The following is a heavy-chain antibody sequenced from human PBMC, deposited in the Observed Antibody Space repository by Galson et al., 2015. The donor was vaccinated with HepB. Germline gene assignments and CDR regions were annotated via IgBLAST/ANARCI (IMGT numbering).Heavy chain of an antibody. Sequence: SLRLSCAVSGLTFSSYSMNWVRQAPGKGLEWVSSISSSSSYIYYADSVRGRFTISRDNARNSLYLQMNSLRAEDTAVYYCAKDERESQYFDWLLSFDYWGQGTLVTVSS. J-gene: IGHJ4*02. V-gene: IGHV3-21*01. CDR1: GLTFSSYS. CDR3: AKDERESQYFDWLLSFDY. D-gene: IGHD3-9*01. CDR2: ISSSSSYI.